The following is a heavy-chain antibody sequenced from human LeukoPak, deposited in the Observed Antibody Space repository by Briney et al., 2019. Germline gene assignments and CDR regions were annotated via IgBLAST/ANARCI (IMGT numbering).Heavy chain of an antibody. CDR1: GFTFSSYA. Sequence: PGRSLRLSCAASGFTFSSYAMHWVRRAPGKGLEWVAVISYDGSNKYYADSVKGRFTISRDNSKNTLYLQMNSLRAEDTAVYYCARDPLPSEYYDFWSGLDYWGQGTLVTVSS. J-gene: IGHJ4*02. V-gene: IGHV3-30-3*01. D-gene: IGHD3-3*01. CDR3: ARDPLPSEYYDFWSGLDY. CDR2: ISYDGSNK.